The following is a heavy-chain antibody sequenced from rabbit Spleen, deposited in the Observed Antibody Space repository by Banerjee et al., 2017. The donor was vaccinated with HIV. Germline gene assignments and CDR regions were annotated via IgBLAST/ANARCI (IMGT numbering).Heavy chain of an antibody. CDR3: AREKSGIVGYDL. CDR2: IYAAKGST. Sequence: QSLEESGGGLVKPEGSLTLTCKASGIDFTKYYITWVRQAPGKGLEWIGIIYAAKGSTDYASWVNGRFTISSDNAQSTVDLKMTSLTAADTATYFCAREKSGIVGYDLWGQGTLVTVS. CDR1: GIDFTKYY. V-gene: IGHV1S43*01. D-gene: IGHD6-1*01. J-gene: IGHJ3*01.